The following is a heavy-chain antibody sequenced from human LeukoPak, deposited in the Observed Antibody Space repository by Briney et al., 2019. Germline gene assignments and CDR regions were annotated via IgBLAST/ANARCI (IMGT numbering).Heavy chain of an antibody. CDR2: SNSDGTST. CDR1: GFTFSNFW. D-gene: IGHD4-23*01. J-gene: IGHJ4*02. CDR3: ARDPDGDYGGNSGY. Sequence: PGGSLRLSCAASGFTFSNFWMHWVRQAPGKGLEWVSRSNSDGTSTTYADSVKGRFTVSRDNAKNTLYLQMTSLRVEDTAVYYCARDPDGDYGGNSGYWGQGTLVTVSS. V-gene: IGHV3-74*03.